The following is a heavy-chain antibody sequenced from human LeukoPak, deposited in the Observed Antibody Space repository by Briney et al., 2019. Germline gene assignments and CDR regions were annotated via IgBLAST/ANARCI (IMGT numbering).Heavy chain of an antibody. Sequence: PSETPSLTCAVYGGSFSGYYWSWIRQPPGKGLEWIGEINHSGSTNYNPSLKSRVTISVDTSKNQFSLKLSSVTAADTAVYYCARLNWSNAFDIWGQGTMVTVSS. CDR2: INHSGST. D-gene: IGHD2-8*02. V-gene: IGHV4-34*01. J-gene: IGHJ3*02. CDR3: ARLNWSNAFDI. CDR1: GGSFSGYY.